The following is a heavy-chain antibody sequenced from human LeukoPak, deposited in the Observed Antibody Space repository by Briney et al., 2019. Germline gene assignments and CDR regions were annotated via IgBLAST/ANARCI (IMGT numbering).Heavy chain of an antibody. V-gene: IGHV4-31*03. CDR3: AREGAYYDSSGGAFDI. CDR2: IYYSGST. CDR1: GGSISSGGYY. J-gene: IGHJ3*02. D-gene: IGHD3-22*01. Sequence: SQTLSLTCTVSGGSISSGGYYWSWIRQHPGKGLEWNGYIYYSGSTYYNPSLKSRVTISVDTSKNQFSLKLSSVTAADTAVYYCAREGAYYDSSGGAFDIWGQGTMVTVSS.